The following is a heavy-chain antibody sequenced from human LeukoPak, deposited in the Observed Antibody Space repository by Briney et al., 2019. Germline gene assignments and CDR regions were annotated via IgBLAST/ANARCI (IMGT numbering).Heavy chain of an antibody. D-gene: IGHD3-3*01. Sequence: ASVKVSCKASGGTFSSYAISWVRQAPGQGLEWMGGITPIFGTANYAQKFQGRVTITADESTSTAYMELSSLRSEDTAVYYCARVRIHHDDPFDYWGQGTLVTVSS. CDR1: GGTFSSYA. CDR2: ITPIFGTA. V-gene: IGHV1-69*13. J-gene: IGHJ4*02. CDR3: ARVRIHHDDPFDY.